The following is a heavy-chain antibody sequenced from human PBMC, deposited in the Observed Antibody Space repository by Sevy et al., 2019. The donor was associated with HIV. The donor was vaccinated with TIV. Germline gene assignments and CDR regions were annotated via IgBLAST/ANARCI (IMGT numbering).Heavy chain of an antibody. D-gene: IGHD3-3*01. J-gene: IGHJ4*02. CDR1: GFTFSSYG. Sequence: GGSLRLSCAASGFTFSSYGMNWVRQAPGKGLEWVSAVSGSGGGGSHGSTYYTDSVKGRFTISRDNSKNTLYLEMNSLRDEDTAVYYCAKPADFWSGYPNWGQGTLVTVSS. CDR2: VSGSGGGGSHGST. CDR3: AKPADFWSGYPN. V-gene: IGHV3-23*01.